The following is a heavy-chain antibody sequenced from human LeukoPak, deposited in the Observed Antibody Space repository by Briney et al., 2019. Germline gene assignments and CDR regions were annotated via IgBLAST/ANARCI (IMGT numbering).Heavy chain of an antibody. J-gene: IGHJ4*02. CDR1: GGSISSYY. CDR2: IYYSGST. D-gene: IGHD6-19*01. V-gene: IGHV4-59*12. CDR3: TRDRGQWVVDH. Sequence: PSETLSLTCTVSGGSISSYYWSWIRQPPGKGLEWIGYIYYSGSTNYNPSLKSRVTISADMSRNQFSLRLSSVTAADTAVYYCTRDRGQWVVDHWGQGTLVTVSS.